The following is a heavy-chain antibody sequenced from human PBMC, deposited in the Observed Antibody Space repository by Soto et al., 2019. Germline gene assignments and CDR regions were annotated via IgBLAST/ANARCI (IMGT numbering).Heavy chain of an antibody. Sequence: QVQLQESGPGLVKPSQTLSLTCTVSGGSISSGGYYWSWIRQHPGKGLEWIGYIYYSGSTYYNPSLKGRVNILVDTSKNQFSLELNSVTAADTAVYYCARNDPCSDNICARVFDSWGQGTLVTVSS. CDR1: GGSISSGGYY. CDR3: ARNDPCSDNICARVFDS. D-gene: IGHD2-15*01. V-gene: IGHV4-31*03. J-gene: IGHJ4*02. CDR2: IYYSGST.